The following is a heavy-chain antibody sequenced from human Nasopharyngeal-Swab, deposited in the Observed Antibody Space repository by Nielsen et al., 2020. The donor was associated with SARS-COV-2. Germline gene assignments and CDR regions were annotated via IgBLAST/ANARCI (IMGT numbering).Heavy chain of an antibody. D-gene: IGHD2/OR15-2a*01. CDR2: IYYSGST. Sequence: SETLSLTCTVSGGSISSGGYYWSWIRQHPGKGLEWIGYIYYSGSTYYNPSLKSRVTISVDTSKNQFSLKLSSVTAADTAVYYCARDCYGFSTTCNLLDYWGQGTLVTVSS. J-gene: IGHJ4*02. CDR1: GGSISSGGYY. CDR3: ARDCYGFSTTCNLLDY. V-gene: IGHV4-31*03.